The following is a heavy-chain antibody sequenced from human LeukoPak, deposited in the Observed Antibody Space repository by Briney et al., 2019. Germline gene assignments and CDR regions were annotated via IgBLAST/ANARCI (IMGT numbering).Heavy chain of an antibody. CDR2: ISGSGGST. Sequence: GGSLRLSCAASGFTFSSYAMSWVRQAPGKGLEWVSAISGSGGSTYYADSVKGRVTISRDNSKNTLYLQRNSLRAEDTAVYYCAKDRGSVARLLNDYWGQGTLVTVSS. V-gene: IGHV3-23*01. D-gene: IGHD5-12*01. CDR1: GFTFSSYA. J-gene: IGHJ4*02. CDR3: AKDRGSVARLLNDY.